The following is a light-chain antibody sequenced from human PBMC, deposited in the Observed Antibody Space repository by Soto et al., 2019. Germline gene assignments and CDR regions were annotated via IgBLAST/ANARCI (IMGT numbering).Light chain of an antibody. CDR3: CSYAGTNTFV. J-gene: IGLJ1*01. CDR1: SSDVGSYNL. V-gene: IGLV2-23*01. CDR2: EGN. Sequence: QSALTPPASVSGSPGQSITISCTGTSSDVGSYNLVSWYQQHPGKAPKLMIYEGNKRPSGVSNRFSGSKSANTASLTISGLQTEDEADYYCCSYAGTNTFVFGTGTKLTVL.